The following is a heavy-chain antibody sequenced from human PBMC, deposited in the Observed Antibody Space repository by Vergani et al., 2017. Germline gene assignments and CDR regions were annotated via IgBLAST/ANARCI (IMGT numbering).Heavy chain of an antibody. Sequence: QVQLQESGPGLVKSSETLSHTCSVSFDSIRNLYCNWIRQPPGKGLEWIGSIHYSENTNYNPSLKTRVTISVDTSKNQFSLTLTSVTAADTAVYYCASDTHSGQRADRWGQGILVTVTS. V-gene: IGHV4-59*11. J-gene: IGHJ5*02. CDR3: ASDTHSGQRADR. CDR1: FDSIRNLY. D-gene: IGHD6-19*01. CDR2: IHYSENT.